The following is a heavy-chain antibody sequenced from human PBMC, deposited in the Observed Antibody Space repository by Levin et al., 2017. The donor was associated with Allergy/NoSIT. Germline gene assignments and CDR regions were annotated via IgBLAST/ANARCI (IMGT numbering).Heavy chain of an antibody. CDR2: ISAYNGNT. V-gene: IGHV1-18*01. J-gene: IGHJ6*02. CDR3: ARAGYHYDSRGYSPMDG. D-gene: IGHD3-22*01. CDR1: GYTFTSYG. Sequence: ASVKVSCKASGYTFTSYGISWVRQAPGQGLEWMGWISAYNGNTNYAQKLQGRVTMTTDTSTSTAYMELRSLRSDDTAVYYCARAGYHYDSRGYSPMDGWGQGTTVTVSS.